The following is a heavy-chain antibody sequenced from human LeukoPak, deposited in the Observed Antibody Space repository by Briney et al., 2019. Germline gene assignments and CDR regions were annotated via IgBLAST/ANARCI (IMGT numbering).Heavy chain of an antibody. CDR2: INPNSGGT. Sequence: GPSVKLSCTASGYTFTGYDMNWVRQAPGKGLEWMSWINPNSGGTNYAQTFQGRVTITRDTSNSTASLELNMQSSDDTDVSYCSRFGAVCSTTSCYSGAYDYWGQGTLVTVSS. CDR1: GYTFTGYD. J-gene: IGHJ4*02. D-gene: IGHD2-2*01. CDR3: SRFGAVCSTTSCYSGAYDY. V-gene: IGHV1-2*02.